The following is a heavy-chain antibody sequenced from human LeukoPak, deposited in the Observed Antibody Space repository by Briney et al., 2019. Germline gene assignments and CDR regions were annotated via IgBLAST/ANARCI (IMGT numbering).Heavy chain of an antibody. CDR1: GYSFTSYW. J-gene: IGHJ4*02. D-gene: IGHD3-10*01. Sequence: GESLKISCKGSGYSFTSYWINWVRQMPGKGLEWMGIIYPGESDTRYSPSFQGQVTISADKSISTAYLQWSSLKASDTAIYYCARPSGYYGSGTPDYWGQGTLVTVSS. V-gene: IGHV5-51*01. CDR3: ARPSGYYGSGTPDY. CDR2: IYPGESDT.